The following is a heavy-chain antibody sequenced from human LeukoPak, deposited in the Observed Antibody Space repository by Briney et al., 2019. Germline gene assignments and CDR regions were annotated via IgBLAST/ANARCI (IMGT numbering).Heavy chain of an antibody. V-gene: IGHV1-2*02. CDR1: GYTFTGYY. CDR2: INPNSGGT. Sequence: ASVKVSCKASGYTFTGYYMHWVRQAPGQGLEWMGWINPNSGGTNYAQKFQGRVTMTRDTSISTAYMELSRLRSDDTAVYYCARGTYYHGSGSYPSYMDVWGKGTTVTVSS. J-gene: IGHJ6*03. D-gene: IGHD3-10*01. CDR3: ARGTYYHGSGSYPSYMDV.